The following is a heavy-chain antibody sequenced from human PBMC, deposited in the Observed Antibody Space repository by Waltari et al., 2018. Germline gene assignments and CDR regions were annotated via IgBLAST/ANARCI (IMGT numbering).Heavy chain of an antibody. D-gene: IGHD1-26*01. Sequence: QVQLVQSGAEVKKPGASVKVSCKASGYTFTSYDIHWVRQATGQGLEWMGWMNPNSGNTGYAQKFQGRVTMTRNTSISTAYMELSSLRSEDTAVYYCAASGSYVADLRYWGQGTLVTVSS. J-gene: IGHJ4*02. CDR1: GYTFTSYD. V-gene: IGHV1-8*01. CDR3: AASGSYVADLRY. CDR2: MNPNSGNT.